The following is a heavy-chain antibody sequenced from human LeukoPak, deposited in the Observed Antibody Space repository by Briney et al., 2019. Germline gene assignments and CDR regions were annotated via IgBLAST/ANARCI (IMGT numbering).Heavy chain of an antibody. D-gene: IGHD5-18*01. CDR3: ARRADSYGSPYYYYGMDV. CDR1: GGSFSGYY. CDR2: INHSGST. V-gene: IGHV4-34*01. J-gene: IGHJ6*02. Sequence: PSETLSLTCAVYGGSFSGYYWSWIRQPPGKGLEWIGEINHSGSTNYNPSLKSRVTISVDTSKNQFSLKLSSVTAADTAVYYCARRADSYGSPYYYYGMDVWGQGTTVTVSS.